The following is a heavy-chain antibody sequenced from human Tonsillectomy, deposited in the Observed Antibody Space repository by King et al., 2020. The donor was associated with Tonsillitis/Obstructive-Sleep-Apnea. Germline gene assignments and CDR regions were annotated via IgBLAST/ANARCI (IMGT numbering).Heavy chain of an antibody. CDR1: GFTFSNYA. D-gene: IGHD3-10*02. J-gene: IGHJ4*02. CDR3: AKVFGDDVIDY. Sequence: VQLVESGGGLVQPGGSLRLSCAASGFTFSNYAMSWVRQTPGKGLEWVPATSGTGGTTYSTDSVKGRFTISRDNSKNTLYLQMNSLRAEDTAVYFCAKVFGDDVIDYWGQGTLVTVAS. V-gene: IGHV3-23*04. CDR2: TSGTGGTT.